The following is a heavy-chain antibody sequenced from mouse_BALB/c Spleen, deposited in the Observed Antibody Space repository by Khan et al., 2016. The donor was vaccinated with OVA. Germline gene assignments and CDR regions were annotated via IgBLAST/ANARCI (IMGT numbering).Heavy chain of an antibody. Sequence: EVQLQESGTVLARPGTSVKLSCKASGYTFTSYWMHWVKQRPGQGLEWIGAIYPGNSDTSYNQKFKGKAKLTAVKSTSTAYMELSSLTTEDSAVYYCRRFDYLFDYWGQGTLVTVSA. CDR3: RRFDYLFDY. V-gene: IGHV1-5*01. D-gene: IGHD2-4*01. CDR2: IYPGNSDT. J-gene: IGHJ3*01. CDR1: GYTFTSYW.